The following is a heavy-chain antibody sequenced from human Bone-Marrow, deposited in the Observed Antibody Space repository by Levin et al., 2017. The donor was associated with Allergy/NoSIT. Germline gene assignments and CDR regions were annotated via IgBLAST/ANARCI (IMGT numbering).Heavy chain of an antibody. CDR2: ISPYTGNT. CDR1: GYMFTTYG. CDR3: ARENGGSPAKSYGMDV. D-gene: IGHD2-15*01. V-gene: IGHV1-18*01. Sequence: ASVKVSCKASGYMFTTYGITWVRQAPGQGLEWMGWISPYTGNTNYTQRLQGRVTMSTDTSASTAYLELRSLRSDDTAVYYCARENGGSPAKSYGMDVWGQGTTVTVSS. J-gene: IGHJ6*02.